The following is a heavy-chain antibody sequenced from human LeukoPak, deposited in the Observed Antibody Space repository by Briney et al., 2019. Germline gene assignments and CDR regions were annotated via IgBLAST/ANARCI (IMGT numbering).Heavy chain of an antibody. J-gene: IGHJ1*01. CDR2: ISYGETNY. D-gene: IGHD3-10*01. Sequence: GGSLKLSCTPSGFTFSAYAMHWVRQPPGKGLEWLAVISYGETNYYYADSVKGGCPFSRDNSKNPLVLQMNSLTTEDTGVYYCARARTGSYYSTFEHWGPGTLVSVSS. CDR1: GFTFSAYA. V-gene: IGHV3-30*04. CDR3: ARARTGSYYSTFEH.